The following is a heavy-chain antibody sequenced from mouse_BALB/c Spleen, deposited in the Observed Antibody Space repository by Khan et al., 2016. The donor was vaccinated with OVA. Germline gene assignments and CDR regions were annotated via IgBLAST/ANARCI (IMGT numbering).Heavy chain of an antibody. CDR3: ARMGDYGYDAWFAY. Sequence: QIQLVQSGAELMKPGASVKISCKATGYTFSSYWIEWIKQRPGHGLEWIGEILPGSDSTNYNEKFKGKATFTADTSSNTVYMQLSSLTSEDSAVYYDARMGDYGYDAWFAYWGQGTLVTVSA. V-gene: IGHV1-9*01. D-gene: IGHD2-2*01. CDR2: ILPGSDST. CDR1: GYTFSSYW. J-gene: IGHJ3*01.